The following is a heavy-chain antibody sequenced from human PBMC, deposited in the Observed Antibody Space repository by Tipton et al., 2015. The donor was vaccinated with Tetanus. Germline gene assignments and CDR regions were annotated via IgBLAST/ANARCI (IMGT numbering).Heavy chain of an antibody. D-gene: IGHD6-13*01. CDR1: GYTFTGYY. CDR2: INPNSGGT. Sequence: QVQLVQSGAEVKKPGASVKVSCKASGYTFTGYYMHWVRQAPGQGLEWMGWINPNSGGTNYAQKFQGWVPMTRDTSISTAYMELSRLRSDDTAVYYCAREYSSSWNWFDPWGQGTLVTVSS. J-gene: IGHJ5*02. CDR3: AREYSSSWNWFDP. V-gene: IGHV1-2*04.